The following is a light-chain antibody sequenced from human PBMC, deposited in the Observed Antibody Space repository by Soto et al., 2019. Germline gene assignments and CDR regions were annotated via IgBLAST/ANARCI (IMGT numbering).Light chain of an antibody. Sequence: QSALTQPASVSGSPGQSITISFTGTSSDVGGYNYVSWYQQHPGKAPKLMIYEVSNRPSGVSNRFSGSKSGNTASRTISGLQAEDEADYYCSSYTSSSTLVFGGGTQLTVL. CDR1: SSDVGGYNY. J-gene: IGLJ2*01. CDR2: EVS. V-gene: IGLV2-14*01. CDR3: SSYTSSSTLV.